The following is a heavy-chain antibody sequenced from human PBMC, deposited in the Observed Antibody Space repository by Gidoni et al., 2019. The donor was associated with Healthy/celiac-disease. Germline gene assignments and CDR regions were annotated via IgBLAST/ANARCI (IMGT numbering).Heavy chain of an antibody. Sequence: QVQLQQLGAGLLKPSETLSLTCSVYGGSFIGSYWCWIRQPPGKGLEWIGEIKHSGSTNYNPTLKSRVTISGDTSKNQFSLKLSSVTAADTAVYYCARGARQLPRYYYYGMDVWGQGTTVTVSS. CDR3: ARGARQLPRYYYYGMDV. CDR1: GGSFIGSY. CDR2: IKHSGST. D-gene: IGHD2-2*01. V-gene: IGHV4-34*01. J-gene: IGHJ6*02.